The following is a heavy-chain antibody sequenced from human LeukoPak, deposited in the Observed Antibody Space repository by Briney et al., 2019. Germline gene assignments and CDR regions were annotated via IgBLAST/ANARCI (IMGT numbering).Heavy chain of an antibody. CDR1: GGSISSYY. CDR2: IYYSGST. Sequence: SETLSLTCTVSGGSISSYYWNWIRRPPGKGLEWIGYIYYSGSTNYNPSLKSRVTISVDTSKNQFSLKLSSVTAADTAVYYCARGVGGSYTYHFGMDVWGQGTTVTVSS. D-gene: IGHD1-26*01. V-gene: IGHV4-59*01. J-gene: IGHJ6*02. CDR3: ARGVGGSYTYHFGMDV.